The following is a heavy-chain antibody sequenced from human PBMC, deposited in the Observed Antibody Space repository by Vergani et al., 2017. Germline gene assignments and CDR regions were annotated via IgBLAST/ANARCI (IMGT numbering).Heavy chain of an antibody. D-gene: IGHD3-10*01. J-gene: IGHJ2*01. CDR2: IYNSGNS. V-gene: IGHV4-39*01. Sequence: QMQLQESGQGLVKASETLSLTCTVSGDSIISRSYYWGWIRQPPGKGLEWIGRIYNSGNSDSSSSLKTRVTISADTSKNQFSLRLTSVTSADTAVYYCARGNYYSDSTSQFRGRYFDVWGRGTLVTVPS. CDR1: GDSIISRSYY. CDR3: ARGNYYSDSTSQFRGRYFDV.